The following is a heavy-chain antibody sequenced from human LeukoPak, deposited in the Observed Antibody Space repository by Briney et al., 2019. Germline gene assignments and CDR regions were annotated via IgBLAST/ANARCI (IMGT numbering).Heavy chain of an antibody. D-gene: IGHD2-8*01. CDR1: GYTFTSYG. J-gene: IGHJ4*02. V-gene: IGHV1-18*01. Sequence: AASVKVSCKASGYTFTSYGISWVRQAPGQGLEWMGWIRAYNVNTNYVQKLQGRVTMTTDTSTSTAYMELRSLRSDDTAVYYCARDQDGVGGYWGQGTLVTVSS. CDR2: IRAYNVNT. CDR3: ARDQDGVGGY.